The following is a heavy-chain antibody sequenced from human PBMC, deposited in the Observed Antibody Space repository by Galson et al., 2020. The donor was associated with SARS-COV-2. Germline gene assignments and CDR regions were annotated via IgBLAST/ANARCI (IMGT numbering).Heavy chain of an antibody. Sequence: SETLSLTCTVSGGSISSSSYYWGWIRQPPGKGLEWIGSIYYSGSTYYNPSLKSRVTISVDTSKNQFSLKLSSVTAADTVVYYCARHTYYYGWFDPWGQGTLVTVSS. CDR2: IYYSGST. CDR3: ARHTYYYGWFDP. V-gene: IGHV4-39*01. J-gene: IGHJ5*02. CDR1: GGSISSSSYY. D-gene: IGHD3-10*01.